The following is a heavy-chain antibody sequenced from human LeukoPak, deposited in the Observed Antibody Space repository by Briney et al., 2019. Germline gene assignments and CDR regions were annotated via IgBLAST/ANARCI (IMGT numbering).Heavy chain of an antibody. CDR1: GYSFTDYY. CDR3: ARESYADY. Sequence: ASVKVSCKTSGYSFTDYYMHWVRQAPGQGLEWMGWISAYNGNTNYAQKLQGRVTMTTDTSTSTAYMELRSLRSDDTAVYYCARESYADYWGQGTLVTVSS. D-gene: IGHD1-26*01. CDR2: ISAYNGNT. V-gene: IGHV1-18*01. J-gene: IGHJ4*02.